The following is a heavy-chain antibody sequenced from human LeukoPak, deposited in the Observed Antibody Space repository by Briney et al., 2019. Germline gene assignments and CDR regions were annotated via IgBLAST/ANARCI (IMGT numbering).Heavy chain of an antibody. CDR2: IYYSGST. Sequence: PSETLSLTCTASGGSISSYYWSWIRQPPGRGLEWIGYIYYSGSTNYNPSLKSRVTISVDTSKNQFSLKLSSVTAADTAVYYCARASGGDCSGGSCYFLDNWFDPWGQGTLVTVSS. CDR1: GGSISSYY. CDR3: ARASGGDCSGGSCYFLDNWFDP. V-gene: IGHV4-59*01. J-gene: IGHJ5*02. D-gene: IGHD2-15*01.